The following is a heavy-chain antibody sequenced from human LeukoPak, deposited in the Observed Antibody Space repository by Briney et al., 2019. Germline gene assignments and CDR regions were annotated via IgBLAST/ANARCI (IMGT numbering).Heavy chain of an antibody. J-gene: IGHJ4*02. CDR3: ARASPNWNPPDY. CDR1: GGSLSGFF. Sequence: PSETLSLTCTVSGGSLSGFFWSWIRQPPGKELEWIGYVYNSGSTDYNPSLRSRVTISEDRSNNQFSLKLNFVTAADTAVYYCARASPNWNPPDYWGQGTLVTVSS. CDR2: VYNSGST. D-gene: IGHD1-1*01. V-gene: IGHV4-59*08.